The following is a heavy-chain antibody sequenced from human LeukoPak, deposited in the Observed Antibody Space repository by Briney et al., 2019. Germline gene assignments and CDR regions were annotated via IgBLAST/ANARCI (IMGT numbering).Heavy chain of an antibody. CDR3: ARGGRDGYDFDY. CDR1: GFTFSSYE. V-gene: IGHV3-48*03. Sequence: GGSLRLSCAASGFTFSSYEMNWIRQAPGKGLEWVSYISSSGSTIYYADSVKGRFTISRDNAKNSLYLQMNSLRAEDTAVYYCARGGRDGYDFDYWGQGTLVTVSS. D-gene: IGHD5-12*01. CDR2: ISSSGSTI. J-gene: IGHJ4*02.